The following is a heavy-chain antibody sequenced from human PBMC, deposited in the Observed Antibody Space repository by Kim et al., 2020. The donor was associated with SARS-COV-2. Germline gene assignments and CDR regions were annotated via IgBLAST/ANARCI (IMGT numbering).Heavy chain of an antibody. V-gene: IGHV1-69*13. CDR2: IIPIFGTA. CDR1: GGTFSSYA. D-gene: IGHD7-27*01. J-gene: IGHJ3*02. CDR3: ASGPNYAFDI. Sequence: SVKVSKASGGTFSSYAISWVRQAPGQGLEWMGGIIPIFGTANYARKFQGRVTITADESTSTAYMELSSLRSEDTAVYYCASGPNYAFDIWGQGTMVTVSS.